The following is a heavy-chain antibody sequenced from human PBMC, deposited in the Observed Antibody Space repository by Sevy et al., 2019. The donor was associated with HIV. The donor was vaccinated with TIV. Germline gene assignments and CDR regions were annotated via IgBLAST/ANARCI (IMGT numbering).Heavy chain of an antibody. CDR2: IKSKTDGGTT. Sequence: GGSLRLSCAASGFTFSNAWMSWVRQAPGKGLEWVGGIKSKTDGGTTDYAVPVKSRFTISREDSKNTLQLQMNSLKTEDTAVYYCTALAGDSSGYFDYWGQGTLVTVSS. D-gene: IGHD3-22*01. J-gene: IGHJ4*02. CDR1: GFTFSNAW. V-gene: IGHV3-15*01. CDR3: TALAGDSSGYFDY.